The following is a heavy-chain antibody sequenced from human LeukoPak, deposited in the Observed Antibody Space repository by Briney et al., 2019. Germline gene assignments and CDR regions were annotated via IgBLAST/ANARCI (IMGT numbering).Heavy chain of an antibody. J-gene: IGHJ5*02. V-gene: IGHV1-2*02. CDR2: INPNKWGT. CDR1: GYTFTAYF. D-gene: IGHD1-1*01. Sequence: ASVKVSCKASGYTFTAYFIHWVRQAPGQGLEGMGWINPNKWGTNYAQQFHGRVSITRDTSNAPAYTELTSLRYDAPAVYSCAVLPPGHSRNWPFDTWGAGTLVTVSS. CDR3: AVLPPGHSRNWPFDT.